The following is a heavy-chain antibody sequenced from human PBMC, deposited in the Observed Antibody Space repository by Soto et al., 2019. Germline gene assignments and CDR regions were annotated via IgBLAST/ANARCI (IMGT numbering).Heavy chain of an antibody. CDR3: ARERGLYCSGGSCYPPGGFDY. CDR1: GGSISSYY. Sequence: QVQLQESGPGLVKPSETLSLTCTVSGGSISSYYWSWIRQPPGKGLEWIGYIYYSGSTNYNPSLKSRVTISVDPSHHQVSLKLSSVTAADTAVYYCARERGLYCSGGSCYPPGGFDYWGQGTLVTVSS. J-gene: IGHJ4*02. CDR2: IYYSGST. V-gene: IGHV4-59*01. D-gene: IGHD2-15*01.